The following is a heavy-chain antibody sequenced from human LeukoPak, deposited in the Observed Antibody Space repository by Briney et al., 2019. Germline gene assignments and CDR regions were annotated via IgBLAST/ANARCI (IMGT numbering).Heavy chain of an antibody. CDR2: IRYDGSNK. V-gene: IGHV3-30*02. CDR3: AKGDSRPTDY. J-gene: IGHJ4*02. CDR1: GFTFSSYG. Sequence: GGSLRLSCAASGFTFSSYGMHWVRQAPGKGLEWVAFIRYDGSNKYYADSVKGRFTISRDNSKNTLYLQMNSLRAENTAVYYCAKGDSRPTDYWGQGTLVTVSS. D-gene: IGHD6-13*01.